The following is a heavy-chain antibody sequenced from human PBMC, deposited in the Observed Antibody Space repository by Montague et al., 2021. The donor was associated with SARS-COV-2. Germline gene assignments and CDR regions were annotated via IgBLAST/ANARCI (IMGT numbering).Heavy chain of an antibody. J-gene: IGHJ3*02. CDR1: GDSISSYY. D-gene: IGHD3-16*01. Sequence: SETLSLTCSVSGDSISSYYYNWIRQTPGKGLEWIGYAYYVPSTXXANTXXXPSLKRRVTISLDTSENQLSLKLSSVTAADTAVYYCARTWRFGQSYGLDIWGQGTMVTVSS. V-gene: IGHV4-59*01. CDR2: AYYVPST. CDR3: ARTWRFGQSYGLDI.